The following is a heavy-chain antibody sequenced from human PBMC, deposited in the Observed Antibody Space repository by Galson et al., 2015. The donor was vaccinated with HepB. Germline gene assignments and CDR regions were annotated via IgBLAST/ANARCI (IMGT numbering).Heavy chain of an antibody. J-gene: IGHJ2*01. V-gene: IGHV3-48*03. CDR1: GFSFRSYE. CDR2: FSSSGSTI. D-gene: IGHD2-15*01. Sequence: SLRLSCAASGFSFRSYEMNWVRQAPGKGLEWVSYFSSSGSTIYYADSVKGRFTISRDSVKNLLYLQMNGLRAEDTAIYYCARDKRHLGGGWSPPYWYFDLWGRGTLVTVSS. CDR3: ARDKRHLGGGWSPPYWYFDL.